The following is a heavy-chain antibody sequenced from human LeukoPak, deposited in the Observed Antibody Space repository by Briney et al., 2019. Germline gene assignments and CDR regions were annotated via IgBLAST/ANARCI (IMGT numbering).Heavy chain of an antibody. CDR3: ARYTYYYDSSGSAFDY. V-gene: IGHV1-69*06. CDR1: GGTFSSYA. CDR2: IIPIFGTA. J-gene: IGHJ4*02. D-gene: IGHD3-22*01. Sequence: ASVKVSCKASGGTFSSYAISWVRQAPGQGLEWMGGIIPIFGTANYAQKFQGRGTITADKSTSTAYMELSSLRSEDTAVYYCARYTYYYDSSGSAFDYWGQGTLVTVSS.